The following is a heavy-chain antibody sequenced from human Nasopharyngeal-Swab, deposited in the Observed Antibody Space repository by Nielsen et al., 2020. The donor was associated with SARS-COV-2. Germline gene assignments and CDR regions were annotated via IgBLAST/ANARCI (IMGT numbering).Heavy chain of an antibody. CDR3: AKSPPRGWGYYYYMDV. Sequence: WIRQPPGKGLEWIGEINHSGSPYYNPSLKSRVTISVDTSKNQFSLKLSSVTAADTAVYYCAKSPPRGWGYYYYMDVWGKGTTVAVSS. D-gene: IGHD6-19*01. J-gene: IGHJ6*03. V-gene: IGHV4-34*01. CDR2: INHSGSP.